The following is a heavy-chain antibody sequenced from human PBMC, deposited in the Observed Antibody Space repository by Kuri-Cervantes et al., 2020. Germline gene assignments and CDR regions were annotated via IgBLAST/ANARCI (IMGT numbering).Heavy chain of an antibody. J-gene: IGHJ6*02. CDR1: GYTFTSYG. D-gene: IGHD3-3*01. CDR2: INPNSGGT. Sequence: ASVKVSCKASGYTFTSYGISWVRQAPGQGLEWMGWINPNSGGTNYAQKFQGRVTMTRDTSISTAYMELSSLRPEDTAVYYCARGSYDFWSGWSGYYYYYGMDVWGQGTTVTVSS. V-gene: IGHV1-2*02. CDR3: ARGSYDFWSGWSGYYYYYGMDV.